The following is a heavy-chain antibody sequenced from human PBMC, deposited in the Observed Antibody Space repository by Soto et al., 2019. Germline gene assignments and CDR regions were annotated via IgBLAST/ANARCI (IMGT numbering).Heavy chain of an antibody. J-gene: IGHJ3*02. Sequence: ASVKVSCKASGYTFTDYYLHWVRQAPGQGLEWMGWINPNSGDTIYAQKFQGRVTLTRGTSISTAYMELSRLRSDDTAVYYCARRKAGYYDSSGSGAFDIWGQGTMVTVS. CDR3: ARRKAGYYDSSGSGAFDI. V-gene: IGHV1-2*02. CDR2: INPNSGDT. D-gene: IGHD3-22*01. CDR1: GYTFTDYY.